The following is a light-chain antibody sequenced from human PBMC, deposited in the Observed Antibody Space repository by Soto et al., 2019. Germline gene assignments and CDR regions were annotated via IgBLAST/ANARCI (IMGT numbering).Light chain of an antibody. CDR3: HQYGTAPLT. J-gene: IGKJ3*01. V-gene: IGKV3-11*01. CDR1: QSVSSY. Sequence: EVVVYQSPATLSLSHGERATLPCRASQSVSSYLAWYQQKPGQAPRLLIYDASNRATGIPARFSGSGSGTDFTLTISRLEPEDFAVYYCHQYGTAPLTFGPGTKVDIK. CDR2: DAS.